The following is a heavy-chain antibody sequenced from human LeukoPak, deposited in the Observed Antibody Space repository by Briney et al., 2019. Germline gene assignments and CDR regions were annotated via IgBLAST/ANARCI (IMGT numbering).Heavy chain of an antibody. V-gene: IGHV4-61*02. Sequence: SETLSLTCTVSGGSISSGSYYWSWIRQPAGKRLEWIGRIYTSGSTNYNPSLKSRVTISVDTSKNQFSLKLSSVTAADTAVYYCARGLNRYYYYMDVWGKGTTVTVSS. CDR3: ARGLNRYYYYMDV. CDR2: IYTSGST. J-gene: IGHJ6*03. CDR1: GGSISSGSYY.